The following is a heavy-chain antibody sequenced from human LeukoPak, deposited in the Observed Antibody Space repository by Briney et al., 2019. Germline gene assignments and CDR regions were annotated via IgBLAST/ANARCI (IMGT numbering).Heavy chain of an antibody. D-gene: IGHD6-19*01. J-gene: IGHJ4*02. V-gene: IGHV3-48*04. CDR3: ARVGYSSGWYGRYYFDY. CDR2: ISSSGSTI. Sequence: GGSLRLSCAASGLTFSSSAMDWVRQAPGKGLEWVSYISSSGSTIYYADSVKGRFTISRDNAKNSLYLQMNSLRAEDTAVYYCARVGYSSGWYGRYYFDYWGQGTLVTVSS. CDR1: GLTFSSSA.